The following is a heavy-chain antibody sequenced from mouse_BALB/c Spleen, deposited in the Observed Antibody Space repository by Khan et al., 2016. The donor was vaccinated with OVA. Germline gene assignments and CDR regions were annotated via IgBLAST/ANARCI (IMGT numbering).Heavy chain of an antibody. V-gene: IGHV3-2*02. CDR1: GYSITSDYA. D-gene: IGHD1-2*01. CDR3: ARWGYYGPYYAMDY. CDR2: INYSGST. J-gene: IGHJ4*01. Sequence: EVQLQESGPGLVKPSQSLSLTCTVTGYSITSDYAWNWIRQFPGNKLEWMGYINYSGSTSYNPSLKSRISITRDTSKNQFFLQLNSVTTEDTATYYCARWGYYGPYYAMDYWGQGTSVTVSS.